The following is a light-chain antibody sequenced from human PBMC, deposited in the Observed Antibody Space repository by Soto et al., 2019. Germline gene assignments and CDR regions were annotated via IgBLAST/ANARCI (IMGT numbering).Light chain of an antibody. CDR2: EVS. J-gene: IGLJ3*02. CDR3: TSYAGSNIWV. V-gene: IGLV2-8*01. Sequence: QSALTQPPSASGSPGQSVTISCTGTSSDVGAYKYVSWYQQYPGKAPKLMIYEVSRRPSGVPDRFSGPKSGNTASLTVSGLQAEDEADYYCTSYAGSNIWVFGGGTKVTVL. CDR1: SSDVGAYKY.